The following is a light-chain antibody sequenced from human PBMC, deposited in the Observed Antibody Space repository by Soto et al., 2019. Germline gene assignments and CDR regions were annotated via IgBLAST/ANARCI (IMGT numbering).Light chain of an antibody. CDR2: DAS. CDR1: ESIATW. CDR3: HQYNSY. V-gene: IGKV1-5*01. J-gene: IGKJ2*01. Sequence: DVHMTQSPSTPSASVGDRVTITCRASESIATWLAWYQQKPGKAPKLLIYDASHLETGVPSRFSGGGSGTEFTLTLSGLQPDDFATYYCHQYNSYFGQGTRLEI.